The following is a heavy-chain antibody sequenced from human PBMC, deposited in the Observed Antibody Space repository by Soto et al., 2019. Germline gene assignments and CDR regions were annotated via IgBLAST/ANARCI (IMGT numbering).Heavy chain of an antibody. J-gene: IGHJ4*02. CDR3: ARDLAAVPRAFDY. D-gene: IGHD6-13*01. CDR2: VYYTGTT. V-gene: IGHV4-59*01. Sequence: SETLSLTCTVPGGSISSYFYIWVRQPPGKGLEWIGSVYYTGTTDYNPSLKSRVTISVDTSKTQFSLNLRSVTAADTAVYYCARDLAAVPRAFDYWGQGTPVTVSS. CDR1: GGSISSYF.